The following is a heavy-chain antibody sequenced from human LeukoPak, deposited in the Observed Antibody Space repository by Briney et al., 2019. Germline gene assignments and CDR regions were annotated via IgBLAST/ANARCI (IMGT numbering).Heavy chain of an antibody. V-gene: IGHV3-21*01. Sequence: GGSLRLSCAASGFTFSSYEMNWVRQAPGKGLEWVSSISSSSTYIYYADSVKGRFTISRDNAKNSLFLQMNSLRVEDTAMYYCARGLFDTSGFYFEQWGQGTLVTVSS. CDR1: GFTFSSYE. J-gene: IGHJ4*02. CDR2: ISSSSTYI. CDR3: ARGLFDTSGFYFEQ. D-gene: IGHD3-22*01.